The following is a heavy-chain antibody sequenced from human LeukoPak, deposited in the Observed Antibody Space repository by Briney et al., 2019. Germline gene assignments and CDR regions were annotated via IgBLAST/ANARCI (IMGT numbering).Heavy chain of an antibody. V-gene: IGHV3-23*01. CDR2: ITATGDTA. Sequence: GGSLRLSCVASGFTFTKCAMSWIRQAPGKGLEWVAIITATGDTAYYADSVKGRFTISRDNSKNTLYLQMNSLRAEDTAVYYCAKDNSNYDSSGPFFDYWGQGTLVTVSS. J-gene: IGHJ4*02. D-gene: IGHD3-22*01. CDR3: AKDNSNYDSSGPFFDY. CDR1: GFTFTKCA.